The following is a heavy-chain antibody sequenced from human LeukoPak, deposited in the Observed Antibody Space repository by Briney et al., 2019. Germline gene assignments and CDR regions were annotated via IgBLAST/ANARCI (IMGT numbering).Heavy chain of an antibody. J-gene: IGHJ4*02. V-gene: IGHV3-23*01. CDR2: ISGSGGST. CDR1: GFTFSSYA. Sequence: PGGSLRLSCAASGFTFSSYAMSWVRQAPGKGLEWVSAISGSGGSTYYADSVKGRFTISRDNSKNTLYLQMNSLRAEDTAVYYCAKDGRTYYYGSGSYYPNPHDYWGQGTLVTVSS. CDR3: AKDGRTYYYGSGSYYPNPHDY. D-gene: IGHD3-10*01.